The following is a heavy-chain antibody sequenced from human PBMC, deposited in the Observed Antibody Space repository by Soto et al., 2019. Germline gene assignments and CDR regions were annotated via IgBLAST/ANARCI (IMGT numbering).Heavy chain of an antibody. D-gene: IGHD2-15*01. CDR3: AKDRYGGNALGYGMDV. CDR1: GFTFSSYG. J-gene: IGHJ6*02. V-gene: IGHV3-30*18. CDR2: ISYDGSNK. Sequence: QVQLVESGGGVVQPGRSLRLSCAASGFTFSSYGMRWVRQAPGKGLEWVAVISYDGSNKYYADSVKGRFTISRDNSKNTLYLQMNSLRAEDTAVYYCAKDRYGGNALGYGMDVWGQGTTVTVSS.